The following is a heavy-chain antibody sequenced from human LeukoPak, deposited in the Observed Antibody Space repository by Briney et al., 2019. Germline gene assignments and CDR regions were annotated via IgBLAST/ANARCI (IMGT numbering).Heavy chain of an antibody. CDR2: ISGSGGST. CDR1: GFTFSSYA. J-gene: IGHJ3*02. CDR3: AKDITMIVVVIPGAFDI. V-gene: IGHV3-23*01. D-gene: IGHD3-22*01. Sequence: PGGPLRLSCAASGFTFSSYAMSWVRQAPGKGLEWVSAISGSGGSTYYVDSVKGRFTISRDNSKNTLYLQMNSLRAEDTAVYYCAKDITMIVVVIPGAFDIWGQGTMVTVSS.